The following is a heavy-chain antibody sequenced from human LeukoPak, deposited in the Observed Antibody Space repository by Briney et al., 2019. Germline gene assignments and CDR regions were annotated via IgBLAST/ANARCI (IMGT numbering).Heavy chain of an antibody. Sequence: SETLSLTCAVYGGSFSGYYWSWIRQPPGKGLEWIGEINHSGSTSYNPSLKSRVTISVDTSKNQFSLKLSSVTAADTAVYYCARQLAGCYPHDYWGQGTLVTVSS. J-gene: IGHJ4*02. V-gene: IGHV4-34*01. D-gene: IGHD3-10*01. CDR2: INHSGST. CDR1: GGSFSGYY. CDR3: ARQLAGCYPHDY.